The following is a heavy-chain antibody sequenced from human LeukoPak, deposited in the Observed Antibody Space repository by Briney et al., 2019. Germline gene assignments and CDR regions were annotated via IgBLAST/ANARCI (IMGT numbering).Heavy chain of an antibody. Sequence: DPSETLSLTCTVSGGSISSSSYYWGWIRQPPGKGLEWIGSIYYSGSTYYNPSLKSRVTISVDTSKNQFSLKLSSVTAADTAVYYCARLSLPGRDYYYMDVWGKGTTVTVSS. CDR1: GGSISSSSYY. J-gene: IGHJ6*03. V-gene: IGHV4-39*07. CDR3: ARLSLPGRDYYYMDV. D-gene: IGHD2-2*01. CDR2: IYYSGST.